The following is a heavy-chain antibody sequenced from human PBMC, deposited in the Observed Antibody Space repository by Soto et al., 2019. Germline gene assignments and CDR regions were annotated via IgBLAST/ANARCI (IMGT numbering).Heavy chain of an antibody. Sequence: PGGSLRLSCAASGFNVSTNYMTWVRQAPGKGLEWVSVIYSGGTTYYAESVKGRFIISRDNFKNTLYLQMNNLRAEDTALYYCARGSGSLYYFHYWGQGTLVTVSS. CDR1: GFNVSTNY. CDR2: IYSGGTT. V-gene: IGHV3-53*01. J-gene: IGHJ4*02. D-gene: IGHD1-26*01. CDR3: ARGSGSLYYFHY.